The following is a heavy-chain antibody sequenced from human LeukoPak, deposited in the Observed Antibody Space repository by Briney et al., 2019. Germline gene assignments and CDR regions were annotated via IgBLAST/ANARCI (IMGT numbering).Heavy chain of an antibody. V-gene: IGHV3-66*01. Sequence: PGGSLRLSCAASGFTVSTNYMSWVRQAPGKGLEWVSVIYSGGSTYYADSVKGRFTISRDNSKNALYLQMNSLRAEDTAVYYCAREDTNAYRMDVWGQGTTVTVSS. CDR3: AREDTNAYRMDV. CDR2: IYSGGST. J-gene: IGHJ6*02. D-gene: IGHD2-8*01. CDR1: GFTVSTNY.